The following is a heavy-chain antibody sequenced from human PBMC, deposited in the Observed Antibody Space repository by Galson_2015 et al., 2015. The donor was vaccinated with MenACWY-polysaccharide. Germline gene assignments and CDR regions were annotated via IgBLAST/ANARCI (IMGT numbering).Heavy chain of an antibody. CDR3: VRDGGGGNGWYWFDL. Sequence: SLRLSCAAAGFNFNTHTMHWVRQALGKGLEWVALISSDGDDKYYADSAKGRFTISRDNHKNMVFLEMNSLRAEDTAVYYCVRDGGGGNGWYWFDLWGQGTRVTVSS. J-gene: IGHJ5*02. CDR2: ISSDGDDK. D-gene: IGHD6-19*01. CDR1: GFNFNTHT. V-gene: IGHV3-30-3*01.